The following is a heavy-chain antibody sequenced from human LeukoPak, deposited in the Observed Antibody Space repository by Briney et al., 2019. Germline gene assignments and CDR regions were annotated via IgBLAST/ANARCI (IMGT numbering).Heavy chain of an antibody. CDR3: ARHYVYYYDSSGPFDY. V-gene: IGHV4-4*07. CDR2: IYTSVST. CDR1: GGSISSYY. J-gene: IGHJ4*02. D-gene: IGHD3-22*01. Sequence: SETLSLTRTVSGGSISSYYWSWIRQPAGKGLEWIGRIYTSVSTNYNPSLKSRVTMSVDTSKNKFLLKLSYGTAADTAVYYCARHYVYYYDSSGPFDYWGQGTLVTVSS.